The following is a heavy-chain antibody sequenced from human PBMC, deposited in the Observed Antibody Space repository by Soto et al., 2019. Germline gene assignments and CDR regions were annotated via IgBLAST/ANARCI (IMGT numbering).Heavy chain of an antibody. Sequence: GGSLRLSCASSGFTFASYNMLWVRQAPENGLGWVANIRHYSDYIYPADPVRGRFNVSRDNAKNSLFLEMAILRDEDTAVYYCARGGSAERQTDGDSYHHYPMDVRGQGTTVTVPS. J-gene: IGHJ6*02. CDR2: IRHYSDYI. CDR1: GFTFASYN. V-gene: IGHV3-21*01. CDR3: ARGGSAERQTDGDSYHHYPMDV. D-gene: IGHD2-21*02.